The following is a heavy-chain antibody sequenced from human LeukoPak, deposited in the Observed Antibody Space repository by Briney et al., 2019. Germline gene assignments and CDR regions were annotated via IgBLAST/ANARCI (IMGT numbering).Heavy chain of an antibody. CDR2: IYYSGSI. CDR3: ARGEPDSYGGPVEDY. Sequence: SETLSLTCTVSGGSISSYYWSWIRQPPGRGLEWIGYIYYSGSINYNPSLKSRVTISVDTSKNQFSLKLSSVTAADTAVYYCARGEPDSYGGPVEDYWGQGTLVTVSS. D-gene: IGHD5-18*01. CDR1: GGSISSYY. V-gene: IGHV4-59*01. J-gene: IGHJ4*02.